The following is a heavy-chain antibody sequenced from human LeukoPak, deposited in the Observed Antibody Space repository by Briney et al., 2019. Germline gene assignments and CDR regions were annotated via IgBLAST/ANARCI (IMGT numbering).Heavy chain of an antibody. J-gene: IGHJ4*02. Sequence: GGSLRLSCAASGFSFSSYSMNWVRQAPGKGLEWVSYISGSSNAIYYADSVKGRFTISRDNAKNSLYLQMNSLRAEDTAVYYCAKILPLYTLPTPLPPGPIDYWGQGTLVTVSS. CDR1: GFSFSSYS. CDR2: ISGSSNAI. CDR3: AKILPLYTLPTPLPPGPIDY. D-gene: IGHD2-2*02. V-gene: IGHV3-48*04.